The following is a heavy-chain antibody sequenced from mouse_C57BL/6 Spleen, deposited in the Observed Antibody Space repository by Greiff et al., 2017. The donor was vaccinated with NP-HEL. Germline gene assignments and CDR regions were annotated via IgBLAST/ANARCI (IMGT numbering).Heavy chain of an antibody. Sequence: QVQLQQSGPELVKPGASVKISCKASGYAFSSSWMNWVKQRPGKGLEWIGRIYPGDGDTNYNGKFKGKATLTADKSSSTAYMQLSSLTSEDSAVYFCARGVSWDVGYWCKGTTLTVSS. D-gene: IGHD4-1*01. CDR1: GYAFSSSW. J-gene: IGHJ2*01. V-gene: IGHV1-82*01. CDR2: IYPGDGDT. CDR3: ARGVSWDVGY.